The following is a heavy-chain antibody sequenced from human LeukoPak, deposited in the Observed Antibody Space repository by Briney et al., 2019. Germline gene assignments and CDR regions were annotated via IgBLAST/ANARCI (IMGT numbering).Heavy chain of an antibody. V-gene: IGHV1-8*03. Sequence: ASVKVSCKASGYTFTSYDINWVRQATGQGLEWMGWVNPNSGNTGYAQKFQGRVTITRNTSISTAYMELSSLRSEDTAVYYCARVLYYDFWSGSRQFDPWGQGTLVTVSS. CDR1: GYTFTSYD. CDR2: VNPNSGNT. D-gene: IGHD3-3*01. CDR3: ARVLYYDFWSGSRQFDP. J-gene: IGHJ5*02.